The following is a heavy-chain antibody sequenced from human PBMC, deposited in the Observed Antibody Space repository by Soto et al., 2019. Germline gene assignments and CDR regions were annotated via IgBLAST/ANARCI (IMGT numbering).Heavy chain of an antibody. V-gene: IGHV4-31*03. D-gene: IGHD6-13*01. CDR3: ARDSAGSPKPNWFDP. CDR2: IYYSGST. Sequence: SETLSITCTVSGDSISSGGYYWSWIRQHPGKGLEWIGYIYYSGSTYYNPSLKSRVTISVDTSKNHFSLTLSSVTAADTAVYYCARDSAGSPKPNWFDPWGQGTLVTVSS. CDR1: GDSISSGGYY. J-gene: IGHJ5*02.